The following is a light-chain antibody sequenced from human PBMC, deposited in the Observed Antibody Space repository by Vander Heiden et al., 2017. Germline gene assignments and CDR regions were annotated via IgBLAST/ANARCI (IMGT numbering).Light chain of an antibody. V-gene: IGKV1-39*01. CDR2: AAS. Sequence: DIQMTQSPSSLPASVGDRVTITCRASQSIANYLNWYQQKPGKAPKLLIYAASSLQSGVPSRFSGSGSGTDFTLTITRLQPEDFATYYCLQSASMPLTFGGGTKVEIK. J-gene: IGKJ4*01. CDR3: LQSASMPLT. CDR1: QSIANY.